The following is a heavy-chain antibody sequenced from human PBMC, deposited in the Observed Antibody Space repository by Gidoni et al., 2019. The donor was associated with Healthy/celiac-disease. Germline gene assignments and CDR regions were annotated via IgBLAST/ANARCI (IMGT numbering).Heavy chain of an antibody. D-gene: IGHD3-9*01. Sequence: EVQLVESGGGLVQPGGSLRLSCAASGFTFSSYSMNWVRQAPGKGLEWVSYISSSSSTIYYADSVKGRFTISRDNAKNSLYLQMNSLRAEDTAVYYCARRRYDILTGYSTPFDYWGQGTLVTVSS. CDR1: GFTFSSYS. V-gene: IGHV3-48*01. J-gene: IGHJ4*02. CDR2: ISSSSSTI. CDR3: ARRRYDILTGYSTPFDY.